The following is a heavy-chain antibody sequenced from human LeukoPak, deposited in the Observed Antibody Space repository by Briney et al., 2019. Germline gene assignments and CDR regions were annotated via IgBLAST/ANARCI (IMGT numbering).Heavy chain of an antibody. CDR1: GGSISSHF. J-gene: IGHJ5*02. V-gene: IGHV4-59*11. Sequence: SETLSLTCTVSGGSISSHFWSWIRQPPGKGLEWIGYMFYSGSTNYNPSLKSRVTISVDASKNQFSLKLTSVSAADTAVYYCARDRAPVTMIRGAPGGFDPWGQGTLVTVSS. D-gene: IGHD3-10*01. CDR2: MFYSGST. CDR3: ARDRAPVTMIRGAPGGFDP.